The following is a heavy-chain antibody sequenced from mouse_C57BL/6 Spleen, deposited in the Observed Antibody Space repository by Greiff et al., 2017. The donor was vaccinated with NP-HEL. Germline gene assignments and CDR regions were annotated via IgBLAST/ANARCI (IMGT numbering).Heavy chain of an antibody. J-gene: IGHJ4*01. CDR2: IDPSDSET. CDR1: GYTFTSYW. CDR3: ARAGNYAMDY. Sequence: VQLQQSGAELVRPGSSVKLSCKASGYTFTSYWMHWVKQRPIQGLEWIGNIDPSDSETHYNQKFKDKATLTVDKSSSTAYMQLSSLTSEDSAVYYWARAGNYAMDYWGQGTSVTVSS. V-gene: IGHV1-52*01.